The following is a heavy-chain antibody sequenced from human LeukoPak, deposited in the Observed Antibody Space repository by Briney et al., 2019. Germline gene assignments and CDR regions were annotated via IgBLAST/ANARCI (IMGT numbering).Heavy chain of an antibody. CDR3: ARWIAVADYFDY. CDR1: GFTFSSYW. V-gene: IGHV3-74*01. J-gene: IGHJ4*02. Sequence: PGGSLRLSCAASGFTFSSYWMHWVRQAPGKWLVWVSRINSDGSSTSYADSVKGRFTISRDNAKNTLYLQMNSLRAEDTAVYYCARWIAVADYFDYWGQGTLVTVSS. CDR2: INSDGSST. D-gene: IGHD6-19*01.